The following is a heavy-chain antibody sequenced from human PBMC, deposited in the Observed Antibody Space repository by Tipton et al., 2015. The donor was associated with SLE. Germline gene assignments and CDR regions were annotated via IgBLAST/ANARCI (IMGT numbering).Heavy chain of an antibody. CDR1: GGSISSYY. CDR2: VYFSGST. CDR3: ARWGYDST. V-gene: IGHV4-59*01. D-gene: IGHD3-22*01. Sequence: TLSLTCTVSGGSISSYYWTWIRQPPGKGLEWIGYVYFSGSTYYNPSLNSRVTISVDTSKNQFSLRLSSVTAADTAVYYCARWGYDSTWGQGTLVTVSS. J-gene: IGHJ5*02.